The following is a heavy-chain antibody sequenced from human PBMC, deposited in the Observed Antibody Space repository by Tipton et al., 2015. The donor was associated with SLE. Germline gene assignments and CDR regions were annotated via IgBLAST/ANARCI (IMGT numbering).Heavy chain of an antibody. V-gene: IGHV4-39*01. CDR2: VFDTGYT. D-gene: IGHD6-25*01. J-gene: IGHJ4*02. Sequence: TLSLTCSVSGDSISRSGYYWGWIRQPPGKGLEWIGSVFDTGYTAYNPSLEGRVSLSVDTSNNEFSLKLSSVTAADTAVYFCARQDLGRAATLTFDIWGLGTLVTVSS. CDR1: GDSISRSGYY. CDR3: ARQDLGRAATLTFDI.